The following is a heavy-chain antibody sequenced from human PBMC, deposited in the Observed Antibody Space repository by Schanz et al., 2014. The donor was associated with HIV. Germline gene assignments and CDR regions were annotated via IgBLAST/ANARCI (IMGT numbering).Heavy chain of an antibody. CDR1: GFTFRSYG. V-gene: IGHV3-30*18. CDR3: AKEAVTTFFDY. CDR2: ISYDGSDK. J-gene: IGHJ4*02. D-gene: IGHD4-4*01. Sequence: QVQLVESGGGVVQPGRSLRLSCAASGFTFRSYGMLWVRQAPGKGLEWVAVISYDGSDKYYADSVKGRFTISRDNSKNTLYLQMNSLRAEDTAVYYCAKEAVTTFFDYWGQGTLVTVSS.